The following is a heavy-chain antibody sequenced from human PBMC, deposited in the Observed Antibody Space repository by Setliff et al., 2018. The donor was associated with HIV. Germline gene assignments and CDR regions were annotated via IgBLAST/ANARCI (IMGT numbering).Heavy chain of an antibody. Sequence: SETLSLTCTVSGGSISSTTYYWGWIRQPPGKGLEWIGSFHYSGSTSYNPSLKSRVTISVDTSKSQFSMKMTSVTAADTAVYYCARGLSVYSYANVYYYHGMDAWGQGTTVTVS. J-gene: IGHJ6*02. CDR2: FHYSGST. CDR1: GGSISSTTYY. V-gene: IGHV4-39*01. D-gene: IGHD5-18*01. CDR3: ARGLSVYSYANVYYYHGMDA.